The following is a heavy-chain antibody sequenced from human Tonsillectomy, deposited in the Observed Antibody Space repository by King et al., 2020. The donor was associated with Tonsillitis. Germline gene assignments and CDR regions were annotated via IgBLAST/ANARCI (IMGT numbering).Heavy chain of an antibody. Sequence: VQLQQWGAGLLKPSETLSLTCDVFGGSFSGHHWSWIRQPPGRGLEWIGEISHSGSTNYNPSLKSRVIISVDTSKNQYSLKLSSVTAADTAVYYCARGGANHDYGDYVSNDGFDIWGQGTMVTVSS. CDR3: ARGGANHDYGDYVSNDGFDI. J-gene: IGHJ3*02. CDR2: ISHSGST. D-gene: IGHD4-17*01. CDR1: GGSFSGHH. V-gene: IGHV4-34*01.